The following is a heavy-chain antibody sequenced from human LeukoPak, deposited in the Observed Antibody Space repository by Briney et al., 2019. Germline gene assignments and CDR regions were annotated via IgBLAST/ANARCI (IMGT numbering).Heavy chain of an antibody. CDR2: IYYSGGT. Sequence: SETLSLTCTVSGGSISSYYWSWIRQPPGKGLEWIGYIYYSGGTNYNPSLKSRVTISVDTSKNQFSLKLTSVTAADTAVYYCARDVLYPRTDAFDIWGQGTMVTVSS. J-gene: IGHJ3*02. V-gene: IGHV4-59*01. CDR3: ARDVLYPRTDAFDI. D-gene: IGHD2-2*02. CDR1: GGSISSYY.